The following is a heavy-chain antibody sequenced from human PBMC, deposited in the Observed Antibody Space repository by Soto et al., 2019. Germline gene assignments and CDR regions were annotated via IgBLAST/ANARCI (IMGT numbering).Heavy chain of an antibody. CDR2: IYYSGST. CDR1: GGSISSSSYY. D-gene: IGHD3-3*02. Sequence: QLQLQESGPGLVKPSETLSLTCTVSGGSISSSSYYWGWIRQPPGKGLEWIGSIYYSGSTYYNPSLKSRVTISVDTSKNQFSLKLSSVTAADTAVYYCASPKIAFYNWFDPWGQGTVVIVSS. V-gene: IGHV4-39*01. J-gene: IGHJ5*02. CDR3: ASPKIAFYNWFDP.